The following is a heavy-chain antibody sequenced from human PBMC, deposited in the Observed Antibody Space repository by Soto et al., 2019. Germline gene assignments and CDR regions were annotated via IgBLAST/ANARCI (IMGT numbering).Heavy chain of an antibody. CDR1: GFTFSSYA. V-gene: IGHV3-23*01. J-gene: IGHJ6*02. D-gene: IGHD2-2*01. CDR3: AKDLALTSCISTSCYAYYYYGMDV. Sequence: GGSLRLSCAASGFTFSSYAMSWVRQAPGKGLEWVSAISGSGGSTYYADSVKGRFAISRDNSKNTLYLQMNSLTAEDTAVYYCAKDLALTSCISTSCYAYYYYGMDVWGQGTTVPVSS. CDR2: ISGSGGST.